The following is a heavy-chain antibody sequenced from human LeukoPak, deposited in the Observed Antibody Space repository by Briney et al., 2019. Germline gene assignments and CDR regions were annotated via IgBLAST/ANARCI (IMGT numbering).Heavy chain of an antibody. Sequence: ASETLSLTCAVYGGSFSGYYWSWIRQPPGKGLEWIGEINHSGSTNYNPSLKSRVTISVDTYKNQFSLKLSSVTAADTAVYYCARVRSGSYYYWGQGTLVTVSS. CDR3: ARVRSGSYYY. CDR1: GGSFSGYY. CDR2: INHSGST. V-gene: IGHV4-34*01. D-gene: IGHD1-26*01. J-gene: IGHJ4*02.